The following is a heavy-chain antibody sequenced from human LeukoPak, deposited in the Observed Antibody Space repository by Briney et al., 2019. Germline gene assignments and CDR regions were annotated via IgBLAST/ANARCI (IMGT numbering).Heavy chain of an antibody. Sequence: WETLSLTCAVSGGSISSYYWGWFRQPIAEGLEAIGYIYYTGSTNYNATLESRGTVSLETSQSQCSLRLSSMTAAETAVYYCARVPPYLYMAVWGKGTTVTV. CDR3: ARVPPYLYMAV. V-gene: IGHV4-59*01. CDR1: GGSISSYY. J-gene: IGHJ6*03. CDR2: IYYTGST.